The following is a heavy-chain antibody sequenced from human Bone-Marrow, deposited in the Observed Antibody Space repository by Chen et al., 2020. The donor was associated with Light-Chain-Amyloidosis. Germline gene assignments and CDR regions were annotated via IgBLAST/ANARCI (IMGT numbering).Heavy chain of an antibody. CDR3: ARVHYDVLTGFPQGFQE. CDR2: ISPIYRTS. D-gene: IGHD3-9*01. V-gene: IGHV1-69*05. CDR1: GGASSSYA. Sequence: QVQLVQSAAEVKKPGSAVKVSCKSLGGASSSYAISWVRQAPGQGLEWMGSISPIYRTSTYAQRFQGRVAITTSESATTAYMELRSLRSDDTALYYCARVHYDVLTGFPQGFQEWGQGTQVTVSS. J-gene: IGHJ1*01.